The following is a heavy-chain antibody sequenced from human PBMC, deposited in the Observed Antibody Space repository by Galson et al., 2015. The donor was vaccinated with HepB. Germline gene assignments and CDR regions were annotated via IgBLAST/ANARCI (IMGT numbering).Heavy chain of an antibody. Sequence: QSGAEVKKPGESLKISCKASGYKHSTYWIGWVRQMPGKGLEWMGIIYPVDSDTRYSPSFQGQITISVDKSTTTAYVQWSSLRASDTAMYYCARLPWNRSGSAFDIWGQGTMVTVPS. CDR2: IYPVDSDT. CDR3: ARLPWNRSGSAFDI. CDR1: GYKHSTYW. V-gene: IGHV5-51*01. J-gene: IGHJ3*02. D-gene: IGHD3-22*01.